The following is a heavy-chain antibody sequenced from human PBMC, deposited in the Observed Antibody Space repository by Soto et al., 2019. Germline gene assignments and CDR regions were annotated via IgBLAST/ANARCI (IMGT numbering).Heavy chain of an antibody. D-gene: IGHD6-13*01. Sequence: QVQLVESGGGVVQPGRSLRLSCAASGFTFSSYGMHWVRQAPGKGLEWVAVIWYDGSNKYYADSVKGRFTISRDNSKNTLYLQMNSLRADDTAVYYCAREGGSSWYGYYGMDGWGQGTTVTVSS. CDR1: GFTFSSYG. CDR3: AREGGSSWYGYYGMDG. CDR2: IWYDGSNK. J-gene: IGHJ6*02. V-gene: IGHV3-33*01.